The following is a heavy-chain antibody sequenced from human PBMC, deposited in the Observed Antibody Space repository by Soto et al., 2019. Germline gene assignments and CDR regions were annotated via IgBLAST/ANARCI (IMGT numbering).Heavy chain of an antibody. CDR1: GGSISSYY. CDR2: IYYSGST. D-gene: IGHD6-13*01. V-gene: IGHV4-59*01. CDR3: ARERSSWYPDDYYYYMDV. Sequence: PSETLSLTCTVSGGSISSYYWSWIRQPPGKGLEWIGYIYYSGSTNYNPSLKSRVTISVDTSKNQFSLKLSSVTAADTAVYYCARERSSWYPDDYYYYMDVLGKGTTVTVSS. J-gene: IGHJ6*03.